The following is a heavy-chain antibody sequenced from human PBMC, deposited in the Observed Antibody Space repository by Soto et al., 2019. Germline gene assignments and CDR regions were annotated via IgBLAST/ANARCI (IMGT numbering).Heavy chain of an antibody. CDR2: INPNRGGT. CDR1: TYTFTDYY. J-gene: IGHJ6*02. CDR3: ASSWYDIRRPYYYYGMDV. Sequence: ASVKVSCKASTYTFTDYYMHWVRQAPGQGPEWMGWINPNRGGTKYAHKFQGRVTMTRDTSISTAYMELSRLRSDDTAVYYCASSWYDIRRPYYYYGMDVWGQGTTVPVSS. V-gene: IGHV1-2*07. D-gene: IGHD3-9*01.